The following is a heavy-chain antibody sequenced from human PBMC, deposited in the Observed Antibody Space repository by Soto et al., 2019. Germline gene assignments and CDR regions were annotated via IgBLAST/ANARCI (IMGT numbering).Heavy chain of an antibody. CDR2: IYYSGST. V-gene: IGHV4-31*03. Sequence: SETLSLTCTVSGGSISSGGYYWSWIRQHPGKGLEWIGYIYYSGSTYYNPSLKSRVTISVDTSKNQFSLKLSSVTAADTAVYYCACRGDYGVSNDYWGQGTLVTVSS. CDR1: GGSISSGGYY. J-gene: IGHJ4*02. CDR3: ACRGDYGVSNDY. D-gene: IGHD4-17*01.